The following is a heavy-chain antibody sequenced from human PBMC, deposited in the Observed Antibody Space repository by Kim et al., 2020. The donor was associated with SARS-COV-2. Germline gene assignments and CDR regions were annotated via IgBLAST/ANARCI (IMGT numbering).Heavy chain of an antibody. CDR1: GYTFTSYD. J-gene: IGHJ4*02. Sequence: ASVKVSCKASGYTFTSYDINWVRQATGQGLEWMGWMNPNSGNTGYAQKFQGRVTMTRNTSISTAYMELSSLRSEDTAVYYCARDSRVSSGWYLEIDYWSQGTLVTISS. CDR2: MNPNSGNT. CDR3: ARDSRVSSGWYLEIDY. D-gene: IGHD6-19*01. V-gene: IGHV1-8*01.